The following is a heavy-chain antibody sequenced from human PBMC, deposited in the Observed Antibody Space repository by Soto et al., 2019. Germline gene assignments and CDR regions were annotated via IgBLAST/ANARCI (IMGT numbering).Heavy chain of an antibody. V-gene: IGHV4-31*03. D-gene: IGHD2-2*02. CDR3: AGYCSSTSCYTGTDY. CDR2: IYYSGST. Sequence: SETLSLTCTVSGGSISSGGYYWSWIRQHPGKGLEWIGYIYYSGSTNYNPSLKSRVTISVETSKNQFSLKLSSVTAADTAVYYCAGYCSSTSCYTGTDYGGQGTLVTVSS. J-gene: IGHJ4*02. CDR1: GGSISSGGYY.